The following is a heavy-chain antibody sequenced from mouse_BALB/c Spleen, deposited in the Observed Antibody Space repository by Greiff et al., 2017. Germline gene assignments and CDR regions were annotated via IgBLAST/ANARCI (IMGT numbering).Heavy chain of an antibody. Sequence: QVQLKESGAELVRPGTSVKISCKASGYTFTNYWLGWVKQRPGHGLEWIGDIYPGGGYTNYNEKFKGKATLTADTSSSTAYMQLSSLTSEDSAVYFCANYYGSSYGFAYWGQGTLVTVSA. CDR2: IYPGGGYT. J-gene: IGHJ3*01. D-gene: IGHD1-1*01. CDR3: ANYYGSSYGFAY. CDR1: GYTFTNYW. V-gene: IGHV1-63*02.